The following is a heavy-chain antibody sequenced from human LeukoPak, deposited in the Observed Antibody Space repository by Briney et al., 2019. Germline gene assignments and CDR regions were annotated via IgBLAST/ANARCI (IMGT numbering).Heavy chain of an antibody. CDR3: ARGYYYDSSGAPEDY. J-gene: IGHJ4*02. Sequence: PGGSLRLSCAASGFTFSDYYMSWIRQAPGKGLEWVSYISSSGSTIYYADSVKGRFTISRDNSKNTLYLQMNSLRAEDTAVYYCARGYYYDSSGAPEDYWGQGTLATVSS. CDR1: GFTFSDYY. D-gene: IGHD3-22*01. CDR2: ISSSGSTI. V-gene: IGHV3-11*01.